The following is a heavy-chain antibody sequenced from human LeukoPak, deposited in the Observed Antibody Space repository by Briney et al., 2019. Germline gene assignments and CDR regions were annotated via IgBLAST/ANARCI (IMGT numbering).Heavy chain of an antibody. CDR1: GFTFSSYS. D-gene: IGHD2-21*01. V-gene: IGHV3-21*01. Sequence: GGSLRLSCAASGFTFSSYSMNWVRQAPGKGLEWVSSISSSSSYIYYADSVKGRFTISRDNAKNSLYLQMNSLRAEDTAVYYCARVYDSIVVGYFDYWGQGTLVTVSS. CDR3: ARVYDSIVVGYFDY. J-gene: IGHJ4*02. CDR2: ISSSSSYI.